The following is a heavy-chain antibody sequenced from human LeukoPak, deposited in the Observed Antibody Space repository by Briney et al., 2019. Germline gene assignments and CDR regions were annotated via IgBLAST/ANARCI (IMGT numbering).Heavy chain of an antibody. D-gene: IGHD5-12*01. CDR3: ARERRGYSGYADRGWFDP. Sequence: SETLSLTCTVSGGSISSYNWSWIRQPAGKGLEWLGYIYHSGSTTYNPSLKSRVTISLDTSKNQISLNLSSVTAADTAVYYCARERRGYSGYADRGWFDPWGQGTLVTVS. CDR1: GGSISSYN. V-gene: IGHV4-59*01. CDR2: IYHSGST. J-gene: IGHJ5*02.